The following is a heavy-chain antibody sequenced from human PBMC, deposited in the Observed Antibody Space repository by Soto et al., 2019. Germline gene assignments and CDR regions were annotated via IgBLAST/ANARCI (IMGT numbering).Heavy chain of an antibody. J-gene: IGHJ6*02. CDR1: GGTFSSYA. Sequence: ASVKVSCKASGGTFSSYAISWVREAPGQGLEWMGGIIPIFGTANYAQKFQGRVTITADESTSTAYMELSSLRSEDTAVYYCARELIDSSGYYYYYYGMDVWGQGTTVTVSS. CDR2: IIPIFGTA. D-gene: IGHD3-22*01. CDR3: ARELIDSSGYYYYYYGMDV. V-gene: IGHV1-69*13.